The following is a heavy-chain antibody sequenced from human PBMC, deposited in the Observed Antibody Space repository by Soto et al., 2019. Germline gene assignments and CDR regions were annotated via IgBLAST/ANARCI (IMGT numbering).Heavy chain of an antibody. CDR1: GFTFKSNA. V-gene: IGHV3-30*04. D-gene: IGHD2-15*01. Sequence: GGSLRLSCAASGFTFKSNAMHWVRQAPGKGLEWVAVISYDGSNKHYTDSVKGRFTISRDNSKNTLYLQMTGLRPEDTAVYYCTSSSVSDIVVVAAASELDYWGQGTLVTVSS. J-gene: IGHJ4*02. CDR2: ISYDGSNK. CDR3: TSSSVSDIVVVAAASELDY.